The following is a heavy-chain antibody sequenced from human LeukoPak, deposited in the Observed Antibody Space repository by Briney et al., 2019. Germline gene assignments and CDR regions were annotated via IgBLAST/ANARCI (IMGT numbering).Heavy chain of an antibody. J-gene: IGHJ4*02. CDR1: GFTFSSYG. CDR3: ARAAYDSSGYLTL. CDR2: IWYDGTNK. Sequence: LSGGFLRLSCAASGFTFSSYGMHWVRQAPDKGLEWVAVIWYDGTNKYYADSVKGRFTISRDNSKNTLFLQMNSLRAEDTAVYYCARAAYDSSGYLTLWGQGTLVTVSS. D-gene: IGHD3-22*01. V-gene: IGHV3-33*01.